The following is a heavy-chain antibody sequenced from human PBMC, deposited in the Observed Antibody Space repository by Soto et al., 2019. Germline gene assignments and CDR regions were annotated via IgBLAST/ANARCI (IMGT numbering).Heavy chain of an antibody. CDR2: IIPIFGTA. CDR1: GGTFSSYA. J-gene: IGHJ5*02. Sequence: GASVKVSCKASGGTFSSYAISWVRQAPGQGLEWMGGIIPIFGTANYAQKFQGRVTITADESTSTAYMELSSLRSEDTAVYYCARAWSIAVAGRTYNWFDPWGQGTLVTVYS. D-gene: IGHD6-19*01. CDR3: ARAWSIAVAGRTYNWFDP. V-gene: IGHV1-69*13.